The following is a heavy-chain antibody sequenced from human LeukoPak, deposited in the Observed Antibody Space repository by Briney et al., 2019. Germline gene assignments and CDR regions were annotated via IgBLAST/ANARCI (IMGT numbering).Heavy chain of an antibody. CDR3: ASPALTGDYYYYYYGMDV. D-gene: IGHD7-27*01. Sequence: SETLSLTCTVSGGSISSSSYYWGWIRQPPGKGLEWIGSIYYSGSTYYNPSHKSRVTISVDTSKNQFSLKLSSVTAADTAVYYCASPALTGDYYYYYYGMDVWGQGTTVTVSS. J-gene: IGHJ6*02. V-gene: IGHV4-39*01. CDR1: GGSISSSSYY. CDR2: IYYSGST.